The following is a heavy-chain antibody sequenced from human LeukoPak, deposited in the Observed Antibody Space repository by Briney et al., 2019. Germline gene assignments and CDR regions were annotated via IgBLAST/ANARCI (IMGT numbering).Heavy chain of an antibody. V-gene: IGHV4-39*01. CDR2: IYHSGST. CDR3: ARKHGLSQYIMDV. D-gene: IGHD5-18*01. J-gene: IGHJ6*02. CDR1: GGSIRSSSYY. Sequence: SETMSLTCTVSGGSIRSSSYYRGWIRQPPGKGLEWIGSIYHSGSTYYNPSLKSRVTISVDTSKNQFSLKLSSVTAADTAVYYCARKHGLSQYIMDVWGQGTTVTVSS.